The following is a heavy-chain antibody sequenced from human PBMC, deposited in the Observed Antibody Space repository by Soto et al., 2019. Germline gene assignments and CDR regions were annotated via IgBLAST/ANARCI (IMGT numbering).Heavy chain of an antibody. CDR1: GFTFSSYA. J-gene: IGHJ4*02. CDR2: ISSNGGST. CDR3: AREEQQLVYDY. D-gene: IGHD6-13*01. V-gene: IGHV3-64*01. Sequence: EVQLVESGGGLVQPGGSLRLSCAASGFTFSSYAMHWVRQAPGKGLEYVSAISSNGGSTYYANSVKGRFTISRDNSKNTLYLQMGSLRAEDMDVYYCAREEQQLVYDYWGQGTLVTVSS.